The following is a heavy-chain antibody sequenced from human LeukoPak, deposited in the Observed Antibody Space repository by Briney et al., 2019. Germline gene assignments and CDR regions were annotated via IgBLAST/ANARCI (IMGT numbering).Heavy chain of an antibody. J-gene: IGHJ2*01. CDR3: AKPLVYGDAYWYFDL. CDR2: INSDGSGT. V-gene: IGHV3-74*01. Sequence: GGSLRLSCAASGFTFSSYWMHWVRQVPGKGLVWVSRINSDGSGTSYADSVKGRLTISRDNAKNTLYLQMNSLRAEDAAVYYCAKPLVYGDAYWYFDLWGRGTLVTVSS. D-gene: IGHD4-17*01. CDR1: GFTFSSYW.